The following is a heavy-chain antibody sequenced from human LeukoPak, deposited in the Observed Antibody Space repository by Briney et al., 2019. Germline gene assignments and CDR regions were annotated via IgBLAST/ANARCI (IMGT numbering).Heavy chain of an antibody. CDR1: GDSVSHYY. CDR2: IYYSGST. J-gene: IGHJ6*03. V-gene: IGHV4-59*08. Sequence: SETLSLTCTVSGDSVSHYYWNWIRQPPGKGLEWIGYIYYSGSTNYNPSLKSRVTISVDTSKNQFPLKLSSVTAADTAVYYCARGGITMVRGVIYYMDVWGKGTTVTVSS. D-gene: IGHD3-10*01. CDR3: ARGGITMVRGVIYYMDV.